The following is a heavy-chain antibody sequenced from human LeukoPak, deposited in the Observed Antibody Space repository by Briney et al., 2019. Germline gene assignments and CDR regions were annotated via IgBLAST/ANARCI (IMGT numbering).Heavy chain of an antibody. CDR3: ARVGTTGIAARTFDY. CDR2: INPSGGST. D-gene: IGHD6-6*01. J-gene: IGHJ4*02. V-gene: IGHV1-46*01. Sequence: GASVNVSCKVSGYTLTELSMHWVRQAPGQGLEWMGIINPSGGSTSYAQKFQGRVTMTRDTSTRTVYMELSSLRSEDTAVYYCARVGTTGIAARTFDYWGQGTLVTVSS. CDR1: GYTLTELS.